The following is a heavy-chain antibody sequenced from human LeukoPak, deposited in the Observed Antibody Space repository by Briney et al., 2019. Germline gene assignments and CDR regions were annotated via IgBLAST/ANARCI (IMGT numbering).Heavy chain of an antibody. J-gene: IGHJ4*02. CDR2: IWYDGSNK. Sequence: PGRSLRLSCAASGFTFSSYGMHWVRQAPGKGLEWVAVIWYDGSNKYYADSVKGRFTISRDNSKNTLYLQMNSLRAEDTAVYYCAGAVRSSSWYGHVAGPIDYWGQGTLVTVSS. CDR3: AGAVRSSSWYGHVAGPIDY. V-gene: IGHV3-33*01. CDR1: GFTFSSYG. D-gene: IGHD6-13*01.